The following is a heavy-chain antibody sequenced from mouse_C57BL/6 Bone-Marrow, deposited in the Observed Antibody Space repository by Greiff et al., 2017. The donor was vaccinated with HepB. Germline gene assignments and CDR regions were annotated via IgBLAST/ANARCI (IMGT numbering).Heavy chain of an antibody. V-gene: IGHV1-81*01. CDR2: IYPRSGNT. Sequence: LQESGAELARPGASVKLSCKASGYTFTSYGISWVKQRTGQGLEWIGEIYPRSGNTYYNEKFKGKATLTADKSSSTAYMELRSLTSEDSAVYFCAKNYYGSSYEAMDYWGQGTSVTVSS. D-gene: IGHD1-1*01. CDR1: GYTFTSYG. J-gene: IGHJ4*01. CDR3: AKNYYGSSYEAMDY.